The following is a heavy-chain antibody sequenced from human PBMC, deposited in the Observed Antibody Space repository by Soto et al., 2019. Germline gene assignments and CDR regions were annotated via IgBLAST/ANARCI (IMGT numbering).Heavy chain of an antibody. CDR3: ARDDGLAYCGGDCYS. V-gene: IGHV1-69*02. CDR2: IIPIVGIT. D-gene: IGHD2-21*02. CDR1: GGTFSSYT. Sequence: SLKVSCKASGGTFSSYTISWVRQAPGQGLEWMGRIIPIVGITKYAQKFQGRVTITADKSTSTAYMELSSLRSEDTAVYYCARDDGLAYCGGDCYSWG. J-gene: IGHJ1*01.